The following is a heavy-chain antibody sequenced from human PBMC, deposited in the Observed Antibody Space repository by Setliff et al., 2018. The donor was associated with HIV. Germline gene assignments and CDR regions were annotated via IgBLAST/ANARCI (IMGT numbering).Heavy chain of an antibody. V-gene: IGHV4-59*01. Sequence: SSETLSLTCTVSGGSISSYYWSWIRQPPGKGLEWIGYISYSGSTNYNPSLKSRVTILVDTSKNHFSLKLTSVTAADTAVYYCVRGPTRFYFDYWGQGTLVTVSS. D-gene: IGHD1-1*01. CDR1: GGSISSYY. CDR3: VRGPTRFYFDY. CDR2: ISYSGST. J-gene: IGHJ4*02.